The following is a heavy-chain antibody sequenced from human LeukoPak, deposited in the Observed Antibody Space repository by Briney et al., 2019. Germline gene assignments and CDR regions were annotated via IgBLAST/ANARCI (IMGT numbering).Heavy chain of an antibody. D-gene: IGHD6-19*01. CDR3: ARDHVAGPPKRPYYYGMDV. Sequence: GGSLRLSCAASGFTVSSNYMSWVRQAPGKGLEWVSVIYSGGSTYYADSVKGRFTISRDNSKNTLYLQMNSLRAEDTAVYYCARDHVAGPPKRPYYYGMDVWGQGTTVTVSS. CDR2: IYSGGST. J-gene: IGHJ6*02. V-gene: IGHV3-66*01. CDR1: GFTVSSNY.